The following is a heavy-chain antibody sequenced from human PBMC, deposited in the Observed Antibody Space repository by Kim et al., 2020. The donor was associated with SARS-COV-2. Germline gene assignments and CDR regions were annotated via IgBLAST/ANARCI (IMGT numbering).Heavy chain of an antibody. CDR3: ARAYLEIPMTSSFDI. J-gene: IGHJ3*02. CDR1: GGSISSYY. Sequence: SETLSLTCTVSGGSISSYYWSWIRQPPGKGLEWIGYIYYSGSTNYNPSLKSRVTISVDTSKNQFSLKLSSVTAADTAVYYCARAYLEIPMTSSFDIWGQGTMVTVSS. CDR2: IYYSGST. V-gene: IGHV4-59*01.